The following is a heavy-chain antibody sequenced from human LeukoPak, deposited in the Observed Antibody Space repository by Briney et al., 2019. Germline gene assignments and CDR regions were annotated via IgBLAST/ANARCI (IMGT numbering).Heavy chain of an antibody. Sequence: PGGSLRLSCAASGFSVSSNFMTWVRQAPGKGLEWVSVIFSGGSTYYADSVKGRFTISRDNSENTLYLEMNSLRAEDTAVYYCVRSYYLDRSGYYGGNFEYWGQGTLVTVSS. CDR3: VRSYYLDRSGYYGGNFEY. J-gene: IGHJ4*02. D-gene: IGHD3-22*01. V-gene: IGHV3-66*02. CDR1: GFSVSSNF. CDR2: IFSGGST.